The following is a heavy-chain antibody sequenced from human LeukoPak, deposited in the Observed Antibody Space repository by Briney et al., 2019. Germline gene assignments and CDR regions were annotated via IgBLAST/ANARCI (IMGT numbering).Heavy chain of an antibody. V-gene: IGHV4-4*07. CDR1: GGSISSNY. J-gene: IGHJ4*02. CDR3: ARGDAIDY. Sequence: PSETLSLTCTVSGGSISSNYWSWLRQPAGKGLEWIGRIYTSGSTNYNPSLKRRVTMSVDTSKKQFSLNLTSVTAADTAVYYCARGDAIDYWGQGTLVTVSS. CDR2: IYTSGST.